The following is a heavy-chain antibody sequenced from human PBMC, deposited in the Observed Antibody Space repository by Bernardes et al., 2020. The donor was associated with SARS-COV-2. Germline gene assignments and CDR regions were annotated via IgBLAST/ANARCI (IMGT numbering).Heavy chain of an antibody. J-gene: IGHJ4*02. D-gene: IGHD6-19*01. CDR2: ISGSGGST. V-gene: IGHV3-23*01. Sequence: GGSLRLSCAASGFTFSSYAMSWVRQAPGKGLEWVSAISGSGGSTYYADSVKGRFTISRDNSKNTLYLQMNSLRAEDTAVYYCAKDLAFSPAVAGYYFDYWGQGTLVTVSS. CDR1: GFTFSSYA. CDR3: AKDLAFSPAVAGYYFDY.